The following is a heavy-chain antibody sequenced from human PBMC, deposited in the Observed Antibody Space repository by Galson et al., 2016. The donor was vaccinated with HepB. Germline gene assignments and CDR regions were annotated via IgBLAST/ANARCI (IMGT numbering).Heavy chain of an antibody. D-gene: IGHD2-15*01. J-gene: IGHJ6*02. CDR3: ARRGDIVNYYGMDV. CDR1: GFTFSSYV. Sequence: SLRLSCAASGFTFSSYVMSWVRQAPGKGLEWVSAIGGSGSGTYYAGSVKGRFTISRDNSKNTLYLQMNSLRAEDTAGDYCARRGDIVNYYGMDVWGQGTLVTVSS. CDR2: IGGSGSGT. V-gene: IGHV3-23*01.